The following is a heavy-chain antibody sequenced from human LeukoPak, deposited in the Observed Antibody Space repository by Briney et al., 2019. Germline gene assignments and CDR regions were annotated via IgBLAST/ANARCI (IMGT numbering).Heavy chain of an antibody. D-gene: IGHD6-19*01. V-gene: IGHV3-33*01. J-gene: IGHJ4*02. CDR3: AREGLAVAGIGYYFDY. CDR1: GFSFNSYG. Sequence: GGSLRLSCAASGFSFNSYGMHWVRQAPGKGLEWVAMIWYNGSNKYYADSVKGRFTISRDNSKNTLYLQMNSLRGEDTAIYYCAREGLAVAGIGYYFDYWGQGTRVTVSS. CDR2: IWYNGSNK.